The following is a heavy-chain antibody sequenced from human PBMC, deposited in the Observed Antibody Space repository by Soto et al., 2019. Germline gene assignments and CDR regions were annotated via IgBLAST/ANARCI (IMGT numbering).Heavy chain of an antibody. CDR2: ISYYGTNE. CDR1: GFTFSGYG. J-gene: IGHJ6*02. D-gene: IGHD2-2*02. Sequence: HPGGSLRLSCGASGFTFSGYGMHWVRQAPGKGLEVVAVISYYGTNEYYEDSVKGRFTISRDNSKNTLYLPMNSLRAEETAVYYCARDTATPDCSSTSCYTTGYYGMDFWGQGTPVTVSS. V-gene: IGHV3-30*03. CDR3: ARDTATPDCSSTSCYTTGYYGMDF.